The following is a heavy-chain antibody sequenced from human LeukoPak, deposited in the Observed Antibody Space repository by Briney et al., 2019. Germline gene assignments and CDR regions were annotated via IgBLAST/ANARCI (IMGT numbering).Heavy chain of an antibody. J-gene: IGHJ3*02. V-gene: IGHV1-69*04. CDR1: GGTFSSYA. CDR2: IIPILGIA. Sequence: ASVKVSCKASGGTFSSYAISWVRQAPGQGLEWMGRIIPILGIANYAQNFQGRVTIIADKSTSTAYMELSSLGSEDTAVYYCARSSADAFDIWGQGTMVTVSS. CDR3: ARSSADAFDI.